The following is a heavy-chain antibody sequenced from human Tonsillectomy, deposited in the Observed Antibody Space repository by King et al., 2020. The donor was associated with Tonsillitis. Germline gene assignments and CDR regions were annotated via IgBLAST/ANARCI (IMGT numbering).Heavy chain of an antibody. CDR2: RGSHESDK. V-gene: IGHV3-30*02. J-gene: IGHJ4*02. CDR1: GFTLSDVD. CDR3: AKGPRRDPDLAS. Sequence: QLVQSGGGVVQPGGSLRLSCEVSGFTLSDVDIQWVRQPPGKGLHWVAFRGSHESDKFYADSVKGRFTISRDNSKNILFLQMNSLRTEDTGVYYCAKGPRRDPDLASWGQGTLVTVSS.